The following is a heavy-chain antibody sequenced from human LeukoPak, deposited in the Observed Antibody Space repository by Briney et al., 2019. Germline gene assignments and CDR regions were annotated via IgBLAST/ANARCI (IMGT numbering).Heavy chain of an antibody. CDR3: AADLNSSWSSFDY. V-gene: IGHV1-58*01. Sequence: ASVKVSCKASGFTFTSSAVQWVRQARGQRLEWIGWIVIGSGNTNYAQKFQERVTITRDMSTSTAYMELSSLRSEDTAVYYCAADLNSSWSSFDYWGQGTLVTVSS. CDR1: GFTFTSSA. CDR2: IVIGSGNT. D-gene: IGHD6-13*01. J-gene: IGHJ4*02.